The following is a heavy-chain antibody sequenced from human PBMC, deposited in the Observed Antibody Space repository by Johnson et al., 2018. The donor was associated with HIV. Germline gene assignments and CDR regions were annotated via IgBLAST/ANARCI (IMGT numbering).Heavy chain of an antibody. Sequence: QVQLVESGGGLVKPGGSLRLSCAASGFTFSNYYMSWIRQAPGKGLEWVSYISSSGSTIYYADSVKGGFTISRDNSKNTLYLQMNSLRAEDTAVYYCARDRGGYSYGYDSDAFDMWGQGTMVTVSS. CDR2: ISSSGSTI. V-gene: IGHV3-11*04. CDR3: ARDRGGYSYGYDSDAFDM. J-gene: IGHJ3*02. CDR1: GFTFSNYY. D-gene: IGHD5-18*01.